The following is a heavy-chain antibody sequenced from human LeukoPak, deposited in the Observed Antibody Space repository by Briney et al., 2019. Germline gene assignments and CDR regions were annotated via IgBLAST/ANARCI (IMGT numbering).Heavy chain of an antibody. CDR2: IYSSGNT. D-gene: IGHD2-21*02. CDR3: ARDKGRPYCGGDCCIDY. V-gene: IGHV4-31*03. Sequence: SETLSLTCTVSGGSISSGGYYWSWIRQHPGKGLEWIGYIYSSGNTYYNPSLKSRVTISVDTSKNQFSLKLSSVTAADTAVFYCARDKGRPYCGGDCCIDYWGQGTLVTVSS. J-gene: IGHJ4*02. CDR1: GGSISSGGYY.